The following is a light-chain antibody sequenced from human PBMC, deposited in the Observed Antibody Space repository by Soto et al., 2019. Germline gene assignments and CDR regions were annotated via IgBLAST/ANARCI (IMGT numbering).Light chain of an antibody. CDR2: AAS. V-gene: IGKV1-39*01. CDR3: QHSYCTPG. Sequence: DIQMTQSPSSLSASVGDRATIACRASQNISSFLTWYQQKPGKAPKLLIYAASSMQSGVPARFTGSGSGTYFTLTITTLQPEYFTNYHCQHSYCTPGFGPGTKVDIK. J-gene: IGKJ3*01. CDR1: QNISSF.